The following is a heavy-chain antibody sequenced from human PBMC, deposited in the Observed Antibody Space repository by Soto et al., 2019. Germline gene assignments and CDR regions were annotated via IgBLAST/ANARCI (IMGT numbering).Heavy chain of an antibody. CDR1: GFAFENYA. D-gene: IGHD3-10*01. Sequence: GGSLRLSCAASGFAFENYAIHWVRQAPGTGPQWVSGISWNSDTIDYADSVKGRFTISRDNAKSSVYLQMNSLSPEDTALYYCVKTQALGSYSNWFEAWGQGTLVTVSS. V-gene: IGHV3-9*01. CDR2: ISWNSDTI. CDR3: VKTQALGSYSNWFEA. J-gene: IGHJ5*02.